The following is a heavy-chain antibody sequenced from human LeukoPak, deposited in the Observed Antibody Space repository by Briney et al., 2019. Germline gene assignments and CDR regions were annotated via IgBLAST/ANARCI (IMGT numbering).Heavy chain of an antibody. D-gene: IGHD2-2*01. CDR2: INPNSGGT. Sequence: ASVKVSCKASGYTFTGYYMHWVRQAPGQGLEWMGWINPNSGGTNYAQKFQGWVTMTRDTSISTAYMELSRLRSDDMAVYYCARVGVEGASCYDYWGQGTLVTVSS. CDR1: GYTFTGYY. J-gene: IGHJ4*02. V-gene: IGHV1-2*04. CDR3: ARVGVEGASCYDY.